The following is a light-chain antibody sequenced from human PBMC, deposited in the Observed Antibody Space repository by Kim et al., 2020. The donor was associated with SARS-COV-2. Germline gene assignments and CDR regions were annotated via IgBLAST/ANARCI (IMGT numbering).Light chain of an antibody. CDR1: TGTLSTAHS. CDR3: LLTYSDVRKT. V-gene: IGLV7-46*01. CDR2: NTN. Sequence: GGTVTLPCGASTGTLSTAHSPYWFPQKPGQAPRALIYNTNYRYSWTPARFSGSLLGGKAALTLSGAQPEDEADYYCLLTYSDVRKTFGGGTQLTVL. J-gene: IGLJ2*01.